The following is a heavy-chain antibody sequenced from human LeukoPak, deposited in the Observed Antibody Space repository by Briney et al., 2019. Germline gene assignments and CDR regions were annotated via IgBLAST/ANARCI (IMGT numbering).Heavy chain of an antibody. CDR1: GFTFSSYS. D-gene: IGHD3-10*01. CDR2: ISGSGGST. V-gene: IGHV3-23*01. CDR3: AKARLWFGELLKNNWFDP. Sequence: PGGSLRLSCAASGFTFSSYSMNWVRQAPGKVLEWVSAISGSGGSTYYADSVKGRFTISRDNSKNTLYLQMNSLRAEDTAVYYCAKARLWFGELLKNNWFDPWGQGTLVTVSS. J-gene: IGHJ5*02.